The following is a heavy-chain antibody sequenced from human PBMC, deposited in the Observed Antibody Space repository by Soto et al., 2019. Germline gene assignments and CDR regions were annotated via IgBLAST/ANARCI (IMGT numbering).Heavy chain of an antibody. Sequence: GGSLRLSCAASGFTFSSYGMHWVRQAPGKGLEWVAVISYDGSNKYYADSVKGRFTISRDNSKNTLYLQMNSLRAEDTAVYYCARAPYYYYYYMDVWGKGTTVTV. CDR1: GFTFSSYG. J-gene: IGHJ6*03. CDR2: ISYDGSNK. CDR3: ARAPYYYYYYMDV. V-gene: IGHV3-30*03.